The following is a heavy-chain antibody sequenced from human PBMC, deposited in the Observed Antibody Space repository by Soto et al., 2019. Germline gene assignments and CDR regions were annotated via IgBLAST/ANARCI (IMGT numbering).Heavy chain of an antibody. V-gene: IGHV3-7*03. CDR1: GFRFSDYA. Sequence: GGSLRLSCVGSGFRFSDYALNWVRQAPGQGLEWVADINRRGTSTNYADSVRGRFSTSRDNTRNSFYFNMDSLRGGDTATYYCVRGPPTPGLDIWGRGTTVTVSS. CDR3: VRGPPTPGLDI. D-gene: IGHD1-1*01. J-gene: IGHJ6*02. CDR2: INRRGTST.